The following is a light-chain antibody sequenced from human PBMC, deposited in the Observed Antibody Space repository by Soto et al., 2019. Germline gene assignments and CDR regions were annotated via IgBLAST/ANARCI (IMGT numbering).Light chain of an antibody. Sequence: DIVLTQSPASLAVSLGERVTINCKSSQSLFFTSNKKTSLAWYQQKPGQPPKLIIYWGSSRESGVPARFRGAGSATDFTLTISSLQAEDVAVYYCQQGYRSPFTFGQGTKVGIK. CDR3: QQGYRSPFT. J-gene: IGKJ2*01. CDR2: WGS. CDR1: QSLFFTSNKKTS. V-gene: IGKV4-1*01.